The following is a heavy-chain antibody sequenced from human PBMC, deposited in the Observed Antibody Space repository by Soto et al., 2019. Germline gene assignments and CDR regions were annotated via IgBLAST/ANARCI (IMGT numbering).Heavy chain of an antibody. CDR2: IYYSGST. CDR1: GGSISSSSYY. V-gene: IGHV4-39*01. CDR3: AGEVIVVVPAASNWFDP. Sequence: QLQLQESGPGLVKPSETLSLTCTVSGGSISSSSYYCGWIRQPPGTGLEWIGSIYYSGSTYYNPSLNSRFTISCDTSKNQFPLKLSSVTAADTAVYYCAGEVIVVVPAASNWFDPWGQGTLVTVSS. D-gene: IGHD2-2*01. J-gene: IGHJ5*02.